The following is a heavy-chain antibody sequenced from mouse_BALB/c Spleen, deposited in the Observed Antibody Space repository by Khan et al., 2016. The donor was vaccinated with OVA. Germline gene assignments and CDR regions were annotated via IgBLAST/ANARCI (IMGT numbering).Heavy chain of an antibody. CDR2: ISYSGVT. CDR1: GYSITSGYA. V-gene: IGHV3-2*02. J-gene: IGHJ2*01. Sequence: EVQLQESGPGLVKPSQSLSLTCTVTGYSITSGYAWNWIRQFPGNKLEWMGYISYSGVTSYTPSLKSRISFTRDTSKKQFVLQINSVTTDDAATYYCARGNYYGYYFDYWGHGTTLTVSS. CDR3: ARGNYYGYYFDY. D-gene: IGHD1-1*01.